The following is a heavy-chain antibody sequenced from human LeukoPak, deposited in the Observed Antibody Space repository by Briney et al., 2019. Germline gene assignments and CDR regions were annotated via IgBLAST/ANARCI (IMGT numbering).Heavy chain of an antibody. D-gene: IGHD6-19*01. CDR2: ISSSGSTI. CDR1: GFTFSSYE. J-gene: IGHJ4*02. CDR3: ARWRRWLVSGFDY. V-gene: IGHV3-48*03. Sequence: PGGSLRLSCAASGFTFSSYEMNWVRQAPGKGLEWVSYISSSGSTIHYADSVKGRFTISRDNAKNSLYLQMNSLRAEDTAVYYCARWRRWLVSGFDYWGQGTLVTVSS.